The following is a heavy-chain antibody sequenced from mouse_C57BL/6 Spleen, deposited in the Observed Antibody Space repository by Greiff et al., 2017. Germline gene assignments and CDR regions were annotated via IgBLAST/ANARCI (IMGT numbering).Heavy chain of an antibody. CDR3: ARGARDYFDY. J-gene: IGHJ2*01. CDR1: GYSITSGYY. Sequence: EVKLVESGPGLVKPSQSLSLTCSVTGYSITSGYYWNWIRQFPGNKLEWMGYISYDGSNNYNPSLKNRISITRDTSKNKFFLKLNSVTTEDTATYYCARGARDYFDYWGQGTTLTVSS. CDR2: ISYDGSN. V-gene: IGHV3-6*01.